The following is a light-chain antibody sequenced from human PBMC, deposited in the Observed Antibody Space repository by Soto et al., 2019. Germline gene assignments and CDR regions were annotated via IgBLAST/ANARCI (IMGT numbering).Light chain of an antibody. CDR3: QQSDGFPIT. CDR1: QDISSW. J-gene: IGKJ5*01. CDR2: TAS. Sequence: DIQMTQSPSSVSSSVGDIFTITCRASQDISSWLAWYQQKPGKAPNLLIYTASNLQSGVPSRFSGSGSGTHFTLTISSLQPEDFATYYCQQSDGFPITFGQGTRLEIK. V-gene: IGKV1-12*01.